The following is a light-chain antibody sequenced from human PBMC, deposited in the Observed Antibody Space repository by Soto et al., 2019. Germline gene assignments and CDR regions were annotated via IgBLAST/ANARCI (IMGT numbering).Light chain of an antibody. CDR1: QSISIW. V-gene: IGKV1-5*03. J-gene: IGKJ1*01. CDR2: KTS. Sequence: DIHMTQSPSTLSASVGDRVTITCRASQSISIWLAWYQQKTGKAPNLWIYKTSSLETEVPSRFSGSGAGTEDTLTISSAQHEEFATEDCQHRNDYSWTFDQANKVEVK. CDR3: QHRNDYSWT.